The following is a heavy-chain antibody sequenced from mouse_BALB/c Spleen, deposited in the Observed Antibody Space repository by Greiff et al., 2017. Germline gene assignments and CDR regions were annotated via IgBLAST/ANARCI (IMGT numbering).Heavy chain of an antibody. D-gene: IGHD2-1*01. CDR1: GFTFTDYY. CDR2: IRNKANGYTT. V-gene: IGHV7-3*02. J-gene: IGHJ4*01. CDR3: ARDGNPYYYAMDY. Sequence: EVKLVESGGGLVQPGGSLRLSCATSGFTFTDYYMSWVRQPPGKALEWLGFIRNKANGYTTEYSASVKGRFTISRDNSQSILYLQMITLRAEDSATYYCARDGNPYYYAMDYWGQGTSVTVSS.